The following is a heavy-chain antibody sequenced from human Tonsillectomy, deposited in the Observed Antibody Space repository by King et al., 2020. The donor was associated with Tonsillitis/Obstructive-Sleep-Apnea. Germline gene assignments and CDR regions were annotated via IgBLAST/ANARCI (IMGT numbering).Heavy chain of an antibody. CDR2: IRDSGQST. CDR3: VKHPRRAFGEFFPYYMDV. J-gene: IGHJ6*03. D-gene: IGHD3-10*01. Sequence: VQLVESGGGLVQPWGPLRLSCAASGFTFTTYAFTWVRQAPGKGVEWVARIRDSGQSTSYGDSVRGRFTISRDKSTNTVYLQMNSLRAEDTALYYCVKHPRRAFGEFFPYYMDVWGKGTTVTVSS. CDR1: GFTFTTYA. V-gene: IGHV3-23*04.